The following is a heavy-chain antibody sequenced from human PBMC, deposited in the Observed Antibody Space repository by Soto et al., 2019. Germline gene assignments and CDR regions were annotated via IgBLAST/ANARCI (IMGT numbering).Heavy chain of an antibody. D-gene: IGHD3-3*01. CDR1: GYTFTGYY. CDR2: INLNSGGT. V-gene: IGHV1-2*02. J-gene: IGHJ6*02. CDR3: VGSYDFWSGYYYYDMDV. Sequence: ASVKVSCKASGYTFTGYYMHWVRQAPGQGLEWMGWINLNSGGTNYAQKFQGRVTMTRDTSISTAYMELSRLRSDDTGVYYCVGSYDFWSGYYYYDMDVWGQGTTVTVSS.